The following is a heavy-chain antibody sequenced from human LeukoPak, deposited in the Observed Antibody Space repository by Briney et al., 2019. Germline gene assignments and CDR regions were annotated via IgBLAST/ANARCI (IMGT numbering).Heavy chain of an antibody. CDR2: ISGIVGST. CDR1: GFTFSSYA. Sequence: QPGESLRLSCAASGFTFSSYAMSWVRQAPGKGLGWVSAISGIVGSTYYADSVKGRFTISRDNSKNTLYLQMNSLRAEDTVVYYCARDKAAAAEYYDYYYGMDVWGQGTTVPVSS. CDR3: ARDKAAAAEYYDYYYGMDV. D-gene: IGHD6-25*01. J-gene: IGHJ6*02. V-gene: IGHV3-23*01.